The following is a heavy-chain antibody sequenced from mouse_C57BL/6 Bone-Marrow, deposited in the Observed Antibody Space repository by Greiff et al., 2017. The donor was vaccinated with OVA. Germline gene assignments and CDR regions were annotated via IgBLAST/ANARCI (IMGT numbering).Heavy chain of an antibody. J-gene: IGHJ3*01. Sequence: VQLQQPGAELVKPGASVKLSCKASGYTFTSYWMHWVKQRPGQGLEWIGMIHPNSGSTNYNEKFKSKATLTVDKSSSTAYMQLSSLTSEDSAVYYCAREGGNYYGSGAYWGQGTLVTVSA. CDR2: IHPNSGST. CDR3: AREGGNYYGSGAY. CDR1: GYTFTSYW. V-gene: IGHV1-64*01. D-gene: IGHD1-1*01.